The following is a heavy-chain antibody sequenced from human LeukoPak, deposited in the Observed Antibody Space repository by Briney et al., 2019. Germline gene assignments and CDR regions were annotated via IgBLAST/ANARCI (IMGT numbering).Heavy chain of an antibody. V-gene: IGHV4-39*01. CDR2: IFYTGST. J-gene: IGHJ5*02. CDR1: GDSISTTRYH. Sequence: SETLSLTCAVSGDSISTTRYHWGWIRQPPGKGLVWMASIFYTGSTYYNSSLKSRVTISVDTSKNQFSLKLTSVTAADTAVYYCARHLMSVIDPWGQGTLVTVSS. CDR3: ARHLMSVIDP. D-gene: IGHD2-8*01.